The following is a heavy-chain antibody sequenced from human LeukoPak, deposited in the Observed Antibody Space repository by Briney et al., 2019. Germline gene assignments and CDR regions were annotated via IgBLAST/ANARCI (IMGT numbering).Heavy chain of an antibody. V-gene: IGHV3-23*01. J-gene: IGHJ5*02. Sequence: GGSLRLSCAASGFTFSKYAMSWVRQAPGKGLEWVSDVTGSGSTTYYADSVKGRFTVSRDNSKNTLYLQMNSLRAEDTAVYYCAKDRRVAVVAATWGFDPWGQGTLVTVSS. CDR3: AKDRRVAVVAATWGFDP. CDR1: GFTFSKYA. D-gene: IGHD2-15*01. CDR2: VTGSGSTT.